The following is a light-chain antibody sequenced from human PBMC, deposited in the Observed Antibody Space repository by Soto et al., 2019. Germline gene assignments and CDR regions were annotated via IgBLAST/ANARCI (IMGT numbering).Light chain of an antibody. V-gene: IGKV4-1*01. CDR2: WAS. CDR3: QQYFSTPPYT. J-gene: IGKJ2*01. CDR1: QSVLYSSNNKNY. Sequence: DIVMTQSPDSLAVSLGERATINCKSSQSVLYSSNNKNYLAWYQQKPGQPPKLLIYWASTRESGVPDRFSGSGSGTDFTLTISSLQAEDVAVHYCQQYFSTPPYTFGQGTKLDIK.